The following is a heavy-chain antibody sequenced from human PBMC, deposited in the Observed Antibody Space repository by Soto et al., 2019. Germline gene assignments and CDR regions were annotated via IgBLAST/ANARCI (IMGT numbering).Heavy chain of an antibody. V-gene: IGHV3-74*03. CDR1: GFTLSAYW. J-gene: IGHJ4*02. CDR2: LSSDGFGT. D-gene: IGHD3-16*01. Sequence: GGSLRLSCAASGFTLSAYWMHWVRQAPGRGLEWVSRLSSDGFGTAYADSVKGRFHVSRDNARNTLFLQMNGLRAEDMAVYYCARDLGGPDYWGRGTLVTVSS. CDR3: ARDLGGPDY.